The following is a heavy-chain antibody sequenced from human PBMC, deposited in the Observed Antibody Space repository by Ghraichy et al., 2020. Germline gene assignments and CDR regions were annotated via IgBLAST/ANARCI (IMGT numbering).Heavy chain of an antibody. V-gene: IGHV3-30*18. CDR2: ISYDGSNK. Sequence: GSLRLSCAASGFTFSSYGMHWVRQAPGKGLEWVAVISYDGSNKYYADSVKGRFTISRDNSKNTLYLQMNSLRAEDTAVYYCAKDSGAGSYDLEYFQHWGQGTLVTVSS. CDR3: AKDSGAGSYDLEYFQH. CDR1: GFTFSSYG. D-gene: IGHD3-22*01. J-gene: IGHJ1*01.